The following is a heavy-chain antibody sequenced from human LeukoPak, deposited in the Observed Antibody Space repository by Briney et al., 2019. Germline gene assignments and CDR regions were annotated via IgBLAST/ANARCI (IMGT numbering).Heavy chain of an antibody. CDR3: ARGQWLGPTFDY. D-gene: IGHD6-19*01. CDR2: ISSGSSTI. V-gene: IGHV3-48*02. CDR1: GFTFSNFG. J-gene: IGHJ4*02. Sequence: GGSLRLSCAAFGFTFSNFGMNLVRQAPRKGLEWVSYISSGSSTIFYADSVKGRFTISRDNAKNSLFLQMNSLRDEDTAVYYCARGQWLGPTFDYWGQGSLVTVSS.